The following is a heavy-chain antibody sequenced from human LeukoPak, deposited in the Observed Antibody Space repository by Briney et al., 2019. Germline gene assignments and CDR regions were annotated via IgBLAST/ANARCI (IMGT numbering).Heavy chain of an antibody. V-gene: IGHV4-4*09. Sequence: SESLSLTCAVSGGSFSIYYWSWIRQPPGKGLEWIGYINSGGATNYSPSFKSRVTISVDTSKNQFSLRLTSVTAADTAVYYCARNEEPSTSNNWVCPWGQGTPGTVSS. D-gene: IGHD2-2*01. CDR2: INSGGAT. CDR1: GGSFSIYY. CDR3: ARNEEPSTSNNWVCP. J-gene: IGHJ5*02.